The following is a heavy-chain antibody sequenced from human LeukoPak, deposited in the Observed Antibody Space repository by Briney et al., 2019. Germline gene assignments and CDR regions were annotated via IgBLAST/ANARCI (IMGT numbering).Heavy chain of an antibody. CDR2: IYHSGST. Sequence: PSETLSLTCAVSGYSISSGYYWGWIRQPPGKGLEWIGSIYHSGSTYYNPSLKSRVTISVDTSKNQFSLKLSSVTAADTAVYYCARSQLDQVADYWGHGTLVTVSS. D-gene: IGHD1-1*01. J-gene: IGHJ4*01. V-gene: IGHV4-38-2*01. CDR1: GYSISSGYY. CDR3: ARSQLDQVADY.